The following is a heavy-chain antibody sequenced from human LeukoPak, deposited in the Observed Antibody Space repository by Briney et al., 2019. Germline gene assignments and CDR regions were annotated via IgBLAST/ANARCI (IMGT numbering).Heavy chain of an antibody. CDR1: GSSISSGYY. CDR2: IYHSGST. J-gene: IGHJ4*02. CDR3: ARAIAAAPPHYFDY. V-gene: IGHV4-38-2*02. Sequence: SETLSLTCTVSGSSISSGYYWGWIRQPPGKGLEWIGNIYHSGSTYYKPSLKSRVTISVDTSKNQFSLKLSSVTAEDTAVHYCARAIAAAPPHYFDYWGQGTLVTVSS. D-gene: IGHD6-13*01.